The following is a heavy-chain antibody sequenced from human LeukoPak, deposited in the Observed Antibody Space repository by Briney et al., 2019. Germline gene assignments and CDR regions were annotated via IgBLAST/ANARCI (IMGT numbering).Heavy chain of an antibody. J-gene: IGHJ3*02. CDR1: GGSISSSGYY. D-gene: IGHD4-23*01. CDR3: ARVFKRTHLYRWNAFDI. CDR2: IYYSGST. Sequence: SETLSLTCTVSGGSISSSGYYWGWIRQPPGKGLEWIGSIYYSGSTFYNTSLKSRVTISVDTSKNQFSLKLSSVTAADTAVYYCARVFKRTHLYRWNAFDIWGQGTMVTVSS. V-gene: IGHV4-39*07.